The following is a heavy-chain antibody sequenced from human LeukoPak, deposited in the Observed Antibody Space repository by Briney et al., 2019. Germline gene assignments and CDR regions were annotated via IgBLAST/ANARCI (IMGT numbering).Heavy chain of an antibody. CDR2: ISDSADKT. J-gene: IGHJ4*02. CDR3: TRGARYYDSGGYRPQKFDS. V-gene: IGHV3-23*01. Sequence: GGSLRLSCAASGFNFSTSAMSWVRQAPGKGLESVSTISDSADKTHYADCVKGRFTISRDNSNNTLYMQMHSLRAEDTAVYFCTRGARYYDSGGYRPQKFDSWGQGTLVTVSS. CDR1: GFNFSTSA. D-gene: IGHD3-22*01.